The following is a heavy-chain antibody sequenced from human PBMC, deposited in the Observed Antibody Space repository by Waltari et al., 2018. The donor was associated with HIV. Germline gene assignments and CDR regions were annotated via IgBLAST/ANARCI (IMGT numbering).Heavy chain of an antibody. CDR2: IYPVDSDT. Sequence: EVQLVQSGAEVSKSGESLKIYCTASGYTFTTYWIAWVRQMSGEGLDWMGIIYPVDSDTRYNPSFEGQITISADKSLATAYLEWSNLNASDAAIYYCARLFYYDTTGYINNAFDIWGQGTVVTVS. V-gene: IGHV5-51*03. J-gene: IGHJ3*02. CDR1: GYTFTTYW. D-gene: IGHD3-22*01. CDR3: ARLFYYDTTGYINNAFDI.